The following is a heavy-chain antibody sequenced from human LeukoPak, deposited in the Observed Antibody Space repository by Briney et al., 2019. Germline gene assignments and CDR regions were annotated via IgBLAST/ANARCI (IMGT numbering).Heavy chain of an antibody. D-gene: IGHD3-16*02. V-gene: IGHV3-15*01. CDR2: IKSKTDGGTT. J-gene: IGHJ4*02. CDR1: GFTFSNAW. CDR3: MITFGGVIGGFDY. Sequence: PGGSLRLSCAASGFTFSNAWMSWVRQAPGKGLEWVGRIKSKTDGGTTDYAAPVKGRFTISRDDSKNTLYLQMNSLKTEDTAVYYCMITFGGVIGGFDYWGQGTLVTVSS.